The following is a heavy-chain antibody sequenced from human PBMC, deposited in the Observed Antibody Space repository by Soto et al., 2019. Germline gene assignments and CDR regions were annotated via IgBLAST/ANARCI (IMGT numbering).Heavy chain of an antibody. J-gene: IGHJ6*02. Sequence: SETLSLTCTVSGGSISSSSYYWGWIRQPPGKGLEWIGSIYYSGSTYYNPSLKSRVTISVDTSKNQFSLKLSSVTAADTAVYYCARDLTSNQRYYYYYGMDVWGQGTTVTVSS. V-gene: IGHV4-39*07. CDR3: ARDLTSNQRYYYYYGMDV. CDR2: IYYSGST. D-gene: IGHD7-27*01. CDR1: GGSISSSSYY.